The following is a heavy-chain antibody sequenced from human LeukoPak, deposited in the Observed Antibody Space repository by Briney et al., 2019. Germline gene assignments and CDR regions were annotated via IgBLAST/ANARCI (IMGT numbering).Heavy chain of an antibody. D-gene: IGHD3-10*01. Sequence: ASVKVSCKASGYTFTSYDINWVRQATGQGLEWMGWMNPNSGNTGYAQKFQGRVTMTRNTSISTAYMELSSLRSEDTAVYYCASRAEAAGDAFDIWGQGTMVTVSS. J-gene: IGHJ3*02. CDR2: MNPNSGNT. V-gene: IGHV1-8*01. CDR3: ASRAEAAGDAFDI. CDR1: GYTFTSYD.